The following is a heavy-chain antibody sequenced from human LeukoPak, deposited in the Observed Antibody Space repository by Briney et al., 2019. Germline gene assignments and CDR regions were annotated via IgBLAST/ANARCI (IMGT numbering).Heavy chain of an antibody. CDR3: TRGYYYLY. J-gene: IGHJ4*02. Sequence: GGSLRLSCTASGFTFGDYAMSWVRQAPGKGLEWVGFIRSKAYGATTEYAASVEGRFTISRDDSKSIAYLQMNSLKTEDTAVYYCTRGYYYLYWGQGTVATVSS. CDR1: GFTFGDYA. V-gene: IGHV3-49*04. CDR2: IRSKAYGATT. D-gene: IGHD3-10*01.